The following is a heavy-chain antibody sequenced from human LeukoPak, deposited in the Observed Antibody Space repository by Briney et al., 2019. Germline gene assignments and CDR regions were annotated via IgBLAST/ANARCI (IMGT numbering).Heavy chain of an antibody. CDR2: INSDGSST. J-gene: IGHJ4*02. Sequence: GGSLRLSCAASGFTFSNYAMSWVRQAPGKGLVWVSRINSDGSSTSYADSVKGRFTISRDNAKNTLYLQMNSLRAEDTAVYYCATLYFDWLLGEFDYWGQGTLVTVSS. D-gene: IGHD3-9*01. CDR3: ATLYFDWLLGEFDY. CDR1: GFTFSNYA. V-gene: IGHV3-74*01.